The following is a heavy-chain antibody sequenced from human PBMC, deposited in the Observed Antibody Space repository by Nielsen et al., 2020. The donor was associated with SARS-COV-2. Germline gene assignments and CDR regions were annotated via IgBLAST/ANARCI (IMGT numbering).Heavy chain of an antibody. CDR2: INHSGST. V-gene: IGHV4-34*01. Sequence: REAPGKGLEWIGEINHSGSTNYNPSLKSGVTISVDTPKNQFSLKLGSVTAADTAVYYCARVLGGYCSGGSCYRLNSGWSSFDYWGQGTLVTVSS. D-gene: IGHD2-15*01. CDR3: ARVLGGYCSGGSCYRLNSGWSSFDY. J-gene: IGHJ4*02.